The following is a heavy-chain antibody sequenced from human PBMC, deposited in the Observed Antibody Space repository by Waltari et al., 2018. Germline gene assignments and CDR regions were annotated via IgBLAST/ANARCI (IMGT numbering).Heavy chain of an antibody. J-gene: IGHJ4*02. CDR2: ISGSGTGT. D-gene: IGHD3-16*01. CDR3: ATFKGDY. V-gene: IGHV3-23*01. Sequence: EVQLLESGCCLVQPGGSLRLACAASGFTFSTSRISWVRQVPGKGLEWVSSISGSGTGTYYADSAKGRFTISRDNSKNTLYLQMNSLRAEDTALYYCATFKGDYWGQGTLVTVSS. CDR1: GFTFSTSR.